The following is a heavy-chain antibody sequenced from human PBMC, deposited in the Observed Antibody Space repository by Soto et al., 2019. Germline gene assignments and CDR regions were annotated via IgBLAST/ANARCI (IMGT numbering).Heavy chain of an antibody. D-gene: IGHD1-1*01. V-gene: IGHV3-23*01. CDR1: GFTFSSYS. Sequence: GGSLRLSCAASGFTFSSYSMSWVRQAPGKGLEWVSGFRTGGDDGTKYYADSVKGRFTISRDNSKNTLFLQMNSLRAEDTAIYYCAKKVNDGPGNQYFDYWGQGTLVTVSS. CDR2: FRTGGDDGTK. J-gene: IGHJ4*02. CDR3: AKKVNDGPGNQYFDY.